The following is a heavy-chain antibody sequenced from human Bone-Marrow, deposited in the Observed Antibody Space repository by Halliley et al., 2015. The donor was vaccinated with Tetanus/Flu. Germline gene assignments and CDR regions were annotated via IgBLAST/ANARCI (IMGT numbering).Heavy chain of an antibody. Sequence: REWVANIKQDGSDKYYVGSVKGRFAISRANAKNSLYLQMNSLRAEDTAVYYCARDRVAYNWGQGTLVTVSS. D-gene: IGHD4-4*01. J-gene: IGHJ4*02. V-gene: IGHV3-7*04. CDR3: ARDRVAYN. CDR2: IKQDGSDK.